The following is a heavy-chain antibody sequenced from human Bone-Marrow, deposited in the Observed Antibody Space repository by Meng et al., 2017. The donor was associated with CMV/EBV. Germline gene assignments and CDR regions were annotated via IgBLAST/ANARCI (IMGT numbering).Heavy chain of an antibody. CDR3: AGSSTSNGYGMDV. V-gene: IGHV1-8*01. Sequence: ASVKVSCKASGYTFTRYGISWVRQATGQGLEWMGWMNPNSGNTGYAQKFQGRVTMTRNTSISTAYMELSSLRSEDTAVYYCAGSSTSNGYGMDVWGQGTKVTSP. CDR2: MNPNSGNT. CDR1: GYTFTRYG. D-gene: IGHD2-2*01. J-gene: IGHJ6*02.